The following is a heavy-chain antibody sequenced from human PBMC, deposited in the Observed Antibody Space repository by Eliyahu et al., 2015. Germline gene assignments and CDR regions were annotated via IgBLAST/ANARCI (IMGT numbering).Heavy chain of an antibody. CDR1: GXTXSXYS. Sequence: EVQLVESGGGLVKPGGSLRLXCXAXGXTXSXYSXNWVRXAPGKGLEWVSSISSSSSYIYYADSVKGRFTISRDNAKNSLYLQMNSLRAEDTAVYYCARGTDSSSWYDFDYWGQGTLVTVSS. CDR2: ISSSSSYI. CDR3: ARGTDSSSWYDFDY. V-gene: IGHV3-21*01. J-gene: IGHJ4*02. D-gene: IGHD6-13*01.